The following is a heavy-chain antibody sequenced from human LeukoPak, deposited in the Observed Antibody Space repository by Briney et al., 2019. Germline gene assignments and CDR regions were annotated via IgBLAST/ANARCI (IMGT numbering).Heavy chain of an antibody. CDR2: VSPPGGGP. Sequence: GGTLRLSCAASGFIFSNHGMNWVRQAPGKGLEWLSAVSPPGGGPSYADSVKGRFTISRDDSKNTLSLQMNSLRVEDTAVYYCARDRAWGAFDYWGQGTLVTVSS. CDR3: ARDRAWGAFDY. D-gene: IGHD7-27*01. V-gene: IGHV3-23*01. CDR1: GFIFSNHG. J-gene: IGHJ4*02.